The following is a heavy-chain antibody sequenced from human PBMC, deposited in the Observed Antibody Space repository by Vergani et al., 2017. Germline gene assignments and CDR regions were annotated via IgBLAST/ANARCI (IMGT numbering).Heavy chain of an antibody. J-gene: IGHJ6*03. Sequence: QVQLQQWGAGLLKPSETLSLTCAVYGGSFSGYYWSWIRQPPGKGLEWIGEINRSGSTNYNPSLKSRVTISVDTSENQFALTLSSMTAANTAVYYCARGVRYYGSGSYPRPIYYMDVWGKGTPVTVSS. CDR3: ARGVRYYGSGSYPRPIYYMDV. V-gene: IGHV4-34*01. D-gene: IGHD3-10*01. CDR1: GGSFSGYY. CDR2: INRSGST.